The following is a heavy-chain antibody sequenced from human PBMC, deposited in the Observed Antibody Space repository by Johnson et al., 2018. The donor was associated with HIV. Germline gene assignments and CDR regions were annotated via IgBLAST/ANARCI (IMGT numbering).Heavy chain of an antibody. J-gene: IGHJ3*02. Sequence: QVQLVESGGGVVQPGRSLRLSCAASGFTFSSYGMHWVRQAPGKGLEWVAVISYVGTNEDYADSVKGRFTISRDNSKNTLYLQMNSLTAEDTAVYYCARLPSGYSRDDLDIWGQGTMVTVSS. V-gene: IGHV3-30*03. CDR2: ISYVGTNE. CDR3: ARLPSGYSRDDLDI. CDR1: GFTFSSYG. D-gene: IGHD5-18*01.